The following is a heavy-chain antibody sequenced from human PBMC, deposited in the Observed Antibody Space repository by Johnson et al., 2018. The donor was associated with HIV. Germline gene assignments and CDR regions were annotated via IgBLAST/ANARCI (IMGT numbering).Heavy chain of an antibody. Sequence: EVQLVESGGGLVQPGGSLRLSCAASGFTLSSYVMHWVRKAPGKGLEWVANIKQDGSEKYYVDSVKGRFTISRDNAKNSLYLQMNSLRAEDTAVYYCAREGGVTMVDGFDIWGQGTVVTVSS. CDR2: IKQDGSEK. D-gene: IGHD3-10*01. CDR3: AREGGVTMVDGFDI. V-gene: IGHV3-7*05. CDR1: GFTLSSYV. J-gene: IGHJ3*02.